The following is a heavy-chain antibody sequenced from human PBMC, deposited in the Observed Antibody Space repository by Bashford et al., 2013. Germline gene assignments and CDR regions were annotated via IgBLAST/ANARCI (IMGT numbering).Heavy chain of an antibody. J-gene: IGHJ5*02. CDR3: ARHFYRSGWVNWLDP. CDR2: SITAGAP. CDR1: GGSVSSYY. D-gene: IGHD6-19*01. Sequence: SETLSLTCTVSGGSVSSYYWSWIRQPQGRDWSGLGTSITAGAPTTNPSLKSRVTISVDTSKNQFSLKLTSVTAADTAVYYCARHFYRSGWVNWLDPGAREPWSPSPQ. V-gene: IGHV4-59*08.